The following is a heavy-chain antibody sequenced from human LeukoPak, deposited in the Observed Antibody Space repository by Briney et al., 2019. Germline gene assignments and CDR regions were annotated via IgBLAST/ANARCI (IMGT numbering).Heavy chain of an antibody. V-gene: IGHV4-34*01. Sequence: SETLSLTCAVYGGSFSGYYWSWIRQPPGKGLEWIGEINHSGSTNYNPSLKSRVTISVDTSKNQFSLKLSSVTAADTAVYYCARGTTYYDFWSGYSGSSGAFDIWGQGTMVTVSP. CDR2: INHSGST. CDR1: GGSFSGYY. CDR3: ARGTTYYDFWSGYSGSSGAFDI. D-gene: IGHD3-3*01. J-gene: IGHJ3*02.